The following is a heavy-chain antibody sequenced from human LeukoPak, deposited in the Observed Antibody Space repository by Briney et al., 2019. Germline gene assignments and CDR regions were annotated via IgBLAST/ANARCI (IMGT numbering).Heavy chain of an antibody. Sequence: GGSLRLSCAASGFTFSSYAMSWVRQAPGKGLEWVSAISGSGGSTYYADSVKGRFTISRDNSKNTLYLQMNSLRAEDTAVYYCAKITMVRGVKVDAFDIWGQGTMVTVSS. CDR2: ISGSGGST. CDR3: AKITMVRGVKVDAFDI. V-gene: IGHV3-23*01. J-gene: IGHJ3*02. CDR1: GFTFSSYA. D-gene: IGHD3-10*01.